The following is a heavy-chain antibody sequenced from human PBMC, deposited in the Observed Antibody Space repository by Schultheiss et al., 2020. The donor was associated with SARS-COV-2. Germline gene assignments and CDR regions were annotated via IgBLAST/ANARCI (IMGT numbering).Heavy chain of an antibody. CDR2: IYYSGST. CDR1: GGSISSGDYY. V-gene: IGHV4-61*08. J-gene: IGHJ6*03. CDR3: ARLVVGDWSGWGSMDYYYYMDV. D-gene: IGHD3-3*01. Sequence: SETLSLTCTVSGGSISSGDYYWSWIRQPPGKGLEWIGYIYYSGSTNYNPSLKSRVTISVDTSKNQFSLKLSSVTAADTAVYYCARLVVGDWSGWGSMDYYYYMDVWGKGTTVTVSS.